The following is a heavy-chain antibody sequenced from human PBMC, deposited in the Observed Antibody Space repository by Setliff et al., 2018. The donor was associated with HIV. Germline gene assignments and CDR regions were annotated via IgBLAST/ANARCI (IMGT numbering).Heavy chain of an antibody. CDR2: IRYDGSNK. CDR1: GFTFSNYG. D-gene: IGHD1-1*01. J-gene: IGHJ1*01. CDR3: AREMAATAHPDDPYFQH. V-gene: IGHV3-33*01. Sequence: PGGSLRLSCAASGFTFSNYGMHWVRQAPGKGLEWVAIIRYDGSNKYYADSVKGRFTISRDNSKNTLYLQMNSLRAEDTAVYYCAREMAATAHPDDPYFQHWGQGTLVTVSS.